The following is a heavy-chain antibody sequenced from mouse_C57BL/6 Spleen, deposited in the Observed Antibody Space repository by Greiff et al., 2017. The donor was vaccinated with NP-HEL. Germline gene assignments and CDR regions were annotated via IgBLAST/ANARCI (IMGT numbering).Heavy chain of an antibody. V-gene: IGHV1-53*01. CDR3: ARSSYYSNYRAMDY. CDR2: INPNNGGT. J-gene: IGHJ4*01. Sequence: QVQLQQSGTELVKPGASVKLSCKASGYTFTSYRMHWVKQRHGQGLEWIGNINPNNGGTNYNEKFTSKATLTVEKSSSTAYMQLSSLTSEDSAVYYCARSSYYSNYRAMDYWGQGTSVTVSS. D-gene: IGHD2-5*01. CDR1: GYTFTSYR.